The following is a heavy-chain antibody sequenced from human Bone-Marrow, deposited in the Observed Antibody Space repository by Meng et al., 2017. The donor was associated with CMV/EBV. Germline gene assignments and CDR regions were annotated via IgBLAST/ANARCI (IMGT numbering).Heavy chain of an antibody. V-gene: IGHV4-34*01. D-gene: IGHD4-11*01. CDR1: GGSFSGYY. Sequence: GGSFSGYYWSWIRQPPGKGLEWIGEINHSGSTNYNPSLKSRVTISVDTSKNQFSLKLSSVTAADTAVYYCARVPPRRATVLYNWFDPWGQGTLVTVSS. J-gene: IGHJ5*02. CDR3: ARVPPRRATVLYNWFDP. CDR2: INHSGST.